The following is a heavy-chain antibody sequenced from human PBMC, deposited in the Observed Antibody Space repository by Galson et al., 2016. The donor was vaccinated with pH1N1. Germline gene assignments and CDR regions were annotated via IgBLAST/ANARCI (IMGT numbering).Heavy chain of an antibody. CDR1: GGSISSGSYY. CDR3: ARVVTWELGYYFDY. J-gene: IGHJ4*02. CDR2: IYTSGST. Sequence: TLSLTCTVSGGSISSGSYYWSWIRQPAGKGLEWIGYIYTSGSTNYNPSLKSRVIISVDTSKNQFSLKLSSVTAADTAVYCCARVVTWELGYYFDYWGQGTLVTVSS. V-gene: IGHV4-61*09. D-gene: IGHD1-26*01.